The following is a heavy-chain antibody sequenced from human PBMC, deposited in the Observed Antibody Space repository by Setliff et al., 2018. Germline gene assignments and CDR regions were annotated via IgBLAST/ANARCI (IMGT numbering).Heavy chain of an antibody. CDR1: GYSFTSHY. Sequence: ASVKVSCKTSGYSFTSHYMHWVRQAPGQGLEWMGIINPGGLSSSSTQKFEGRVTMTRDTSTSTVYMELNSLTSDDTAVYYCVRLVRYCSKTACQRISGEEVWGQGTLVTVPQ. V-gene: IGHV1-46*01. CDR2: INPGGLSS. D-gene: IGHD3-10*01. J-gene: IGHJ4*02. CDR3: VRLVRYCSKTACQRISGEEV.